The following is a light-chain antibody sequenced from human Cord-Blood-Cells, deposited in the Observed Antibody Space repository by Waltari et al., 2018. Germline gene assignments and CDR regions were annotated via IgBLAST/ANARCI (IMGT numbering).Light chain of an antibody. CDR3: SSYTSSSTLV. CDR1: SSDVGGYNY. J-gene: IGLJ1*01. CDR2: DVS. V-gene: IGLV2-14*01. Sequence: QSALTQPASVSGSPGQSITISCTGTSSDVGGYNYVSWYQQHPGKAPKLMIYDVSNRPSGVSTRFSRSKSGNTASLTISGLQAEDEADYYGSSYTSSSTLVFGTETKVTVL.